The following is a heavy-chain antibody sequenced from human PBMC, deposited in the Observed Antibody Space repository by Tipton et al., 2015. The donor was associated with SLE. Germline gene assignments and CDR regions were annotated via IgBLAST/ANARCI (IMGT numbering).Heavy chain of an antibody. CDR1: GFTFSSYW. CDR3: ASLYYYDSSGSDY. V-gene: IGHV3-7*03. Sequence: SLRLSCAASGFTFSSYWMSWVRQAPGKGLEWVANIKQDGSEKYYVDSVKGRFTISRDNAKNSLYLQMNSLRAEDTAVYYCASLYYYDSSGSDYWGQGTLVTVSS. J-gene: IGHJ4*02. D-gene: IGHD3-22*01. CDR2: IKQDGSEK.